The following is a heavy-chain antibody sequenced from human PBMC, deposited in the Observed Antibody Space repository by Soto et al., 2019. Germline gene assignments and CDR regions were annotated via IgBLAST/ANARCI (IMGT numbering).Heavy chain of an antibody. CDR1: GFTFSSYA. Sequence: GGSLRLSCAASGFTFSSYAMSWVRQAPGKGLEWVSGISGSGGSTYYADSVKGRFTISRDNSKNMLYLQMNSLRAEDTAVYYCAKGDYRYSSPGGEGYYGMDVWGQGTTVTVSS. D-gene: IGHD6-13*01. J-gene: IGHJ6*02. V-gene: IGHV3-23*01. CDR3: AKGDYRYSSPGGEGYYGMDV. CDR2: ISGSGGST.